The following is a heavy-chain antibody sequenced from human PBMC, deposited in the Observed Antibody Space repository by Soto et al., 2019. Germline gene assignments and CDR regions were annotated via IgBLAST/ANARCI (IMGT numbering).Heavy chain of an antibody. J-gene: IGHJ4*02. D-gene: IGHD3-3*01. Sequence: QVQLVESGGGLVKPGGSLRLSCAASGFTFSDHYMTWIRQAPGKGLEWLSYISSSGTTIYYAESVRGRFTIFRDNAKNSLYLQMNSLRVEDSAVYYCARVGDMAYKDWGQGTLVTVSP. CDR3: ARVGDMAYKD. V-gene: IGHV3-11*01. CDR1: GFTFSDHY. CDR2: ISSSGTTI.